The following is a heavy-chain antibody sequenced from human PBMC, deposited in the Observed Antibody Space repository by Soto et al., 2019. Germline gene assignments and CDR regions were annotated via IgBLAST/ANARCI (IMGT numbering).Heavy chain of an antibody. V-gene: IGHV4-4*07. CDR3: ARSYRDSYEH. CDR1: GGSISNNY. Sequence: SETLSLTCNVSGGSISNNYWTWIRQPAGKGLEWIGRIYSNGRTNFNPSLKSRISMSIDTSKNQFSLKLTSVTAADTAVYYCARSYRDSYEHWGQGTLVTGSS. J-gene: IGHJ1*01. D-gene: IGHD4-17*01. CDR2: IYSNGRT.